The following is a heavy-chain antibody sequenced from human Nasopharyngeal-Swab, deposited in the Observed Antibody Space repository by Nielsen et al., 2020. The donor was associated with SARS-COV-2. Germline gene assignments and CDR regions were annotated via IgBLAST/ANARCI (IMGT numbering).Heavy chain of an antibody. V-gene: IGHV3-9*01. Sequence: SLKISCAASGFTFDDYAMHWVRQAPGKGLGWVSGISWNSGSIGYADSVKGRFTISRDNSKNTMYLQMNSLRAEDTAVYYCAKGLYDFWSGRAYMDVWGKGTTVTVSS. D-gene: IGHD3-3*01. CDR1: GFTFDDYA. J-gene: IGHJ6*03. CDR3: AKGLYDFWSGRAYMDV. CDR2: ISWNSGSI.